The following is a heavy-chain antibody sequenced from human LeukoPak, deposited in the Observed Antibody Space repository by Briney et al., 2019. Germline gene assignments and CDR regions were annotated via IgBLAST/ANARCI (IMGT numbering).Heavy chain of an antibody. Sequence: SVKVSCKASGGNFISYTISWVRQATGQELEWLGTIIPILGIANYAQKFQGRVTITADKSTSTAYMELSSLRSEDTAVYYCARERSSGWYDYWGQGTLVTVSS. V-gene: IGHV1-69*04. CDR1: GGNFISYT. CDR3: ARERSSGWYDY. J-gene: IGHJ4*02. D-gene: IGHD6-19*01. CDR2: IIPILGIA.